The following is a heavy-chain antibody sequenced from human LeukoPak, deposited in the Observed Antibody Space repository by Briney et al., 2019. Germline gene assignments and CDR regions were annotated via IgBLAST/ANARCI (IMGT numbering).Heavy chain of an antibody. CDR2: IRYNGDNK. V-gene: IGHV3-30*02. D-gene: IGHD1/OR15-1a*01. Sequence: GGSLRLSCAASGFIFNDYGMHWVRQAPGKGLEWVAFIRYNGDNKYYVDSVKGRFTTSRDNSKNTLHLQMNSLKPEDTAVYYCAKEGTASKPSDLDYWGQGTLVTVSS. CDR3: AKEGTASKPSDLDY. CDR1: GFIFNDYG. J-gene: IGHJ4*02.